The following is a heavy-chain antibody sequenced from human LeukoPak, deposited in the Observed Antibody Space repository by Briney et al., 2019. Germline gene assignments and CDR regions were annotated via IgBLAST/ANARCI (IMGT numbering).Heavy chain of an antibody. CDR2: IIPIFGTA. J-gene: IGHJ6*03. Sequence: ASVKVSCKASGGTFSSYAISWVRQAPGQGLEWMGGIIPIFGTANYAQKFQGRVTITADESTSTAYMELSSLRSEDTAVYFCARDWGVEARPGYMDVWGKGTTVTVSS. CDR1: GGTFSSYA. D-gene: IGHD6-6*01. CDR3: ARDWGVEARPGYMDV. V-gene: IGHV1-69*13.